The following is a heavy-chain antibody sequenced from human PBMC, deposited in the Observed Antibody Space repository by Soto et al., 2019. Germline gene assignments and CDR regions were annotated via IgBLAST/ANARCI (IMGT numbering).Heavy chain of an antibody. CDR3: ARDSPPIYDILTGYRAPDAFDI. CDR2: INAGNGNT. V-gene: IGHV1-3*01. D-gene: IGHD3-9*01. CDR1: GYTFTSYA. Sequence: ASVKASCKASGYTFTSYAMHWVRQAPGQRLEWMGWINAGNGNTKYSQKFQGRVTITRDTSASTAYMELSSLRSEDTAVYYCARDSPPIYDILTGYRAPDAFDIWGQGTMVTVSS. J-gene: IGHJ3*02.